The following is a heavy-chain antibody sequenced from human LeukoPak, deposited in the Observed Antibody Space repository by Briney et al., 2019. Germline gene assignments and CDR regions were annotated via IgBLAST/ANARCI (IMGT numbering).Heavy chain of an antibody. D-gene: IGHD6-6*01. J-gene: IGHJ4*02. CDR1: GYTFSSYD. CDR2: VNTNSGNT. Sequence: ASVKVSCKASGYTFSSYDIDWVRQATGQGLEWMGWVNTNSGNTNYAQKLQGRVTMTTDTSTSTAYMELRSLRSDDTAVYYCARETYSSSGFDYWGQGTLVTVSS. V-gene: IGHV1-18*01. CDR3: ARETYSSSGFDY.